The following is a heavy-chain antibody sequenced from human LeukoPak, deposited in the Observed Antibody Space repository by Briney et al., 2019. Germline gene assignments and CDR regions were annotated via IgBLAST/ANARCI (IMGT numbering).Heavy chain of an antibody. CDR2: IYYSGST. J-gene: IGHJ4*02. V-gene: IGHV4-39*01. D-gene: IGHD2-2*01. CDR3: ARQPLGYCSSTSCYSGGYFDY. Sequence: PSETLSLTCTVSGGSISSSSYYWGWIRQPPGKGLEWIGSIYYSGSTYYNPSLKSRVTISVDTSKNQFSLKLSSATAADTAVYYCARQPLGYCSSTSCYSGGYFDYWGQGTLVTVSS. CDR1: GGSISSSSYY.